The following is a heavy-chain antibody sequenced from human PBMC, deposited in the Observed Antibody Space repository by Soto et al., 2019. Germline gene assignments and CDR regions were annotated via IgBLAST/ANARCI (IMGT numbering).Heavy chain of an antibody. D-gene: IGHD4-17*01. Sequence: KVSCKASGGTFSSSAISWVRQAPGQGLEWMGGIIPIFGTANYAQKFQGRVTITADKSTSTAYMELSSLRSEDTAVYYCARADYGDYVWFGYWGQGTLVTVSS. CDR3: ARADYGDYVWFGY. CDR1: GGTFSSSA. V-gene: IGHV1-69*06. CDR2: IIPIFGTA. J-gene: IGHJ4*02.